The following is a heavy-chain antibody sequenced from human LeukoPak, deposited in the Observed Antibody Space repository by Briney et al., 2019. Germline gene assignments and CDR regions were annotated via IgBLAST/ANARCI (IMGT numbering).Heavy chain of an antibody. CDR1: GYTCTSYG. V-gene: IGHV1-18*01. CDR2: ISAYNGNT. J-gene: IGHJ4*02. CDR3: ARGPYCTNGVCYTEVDY. Sequence: ASVKVSCKASGYTCTSYGISWVRQAPGQGLEWMGWISAYNGNTNYAQKLQGRVTMTTDTSTSTAYMELRSLRSDDTAVYYCARGPYCTNGVCYTEVDYWGQGTLVTVSS. D-gene: IGHD2-8*01.